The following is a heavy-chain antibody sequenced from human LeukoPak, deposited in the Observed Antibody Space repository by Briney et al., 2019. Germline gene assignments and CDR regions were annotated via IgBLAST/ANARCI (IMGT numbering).Heavy chain of an antibody. CDR2: MNPNSGNT. CDR1: GYTFTSYD. CDR3: ARDQGGYSGYDYYYYYMDV. J-gene: IGHJ6*03. D-gene: IGHD5-12*01. Sequence: ASVKVSCKASGYTFTSYDINWVRQATGQGLEWMGWMNPNSGNTGYAQKFQGRVTITRNTSISTAYMELSRLRSDDTAVYYCARDQGGYSGYDYYYYYMDVWGKGTTVTISS. V-gene: IGHV1-8*03.